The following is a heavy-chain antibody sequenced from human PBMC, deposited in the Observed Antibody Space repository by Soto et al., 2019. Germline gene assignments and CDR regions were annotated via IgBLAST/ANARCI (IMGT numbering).Heavy chain of an antibody. Sequence: QVQLVESGGGVVQPGRSLRLSCAASGFTFSSYGMHWVRQAPGKGLEWVAVIWYDGSNKYYADSVKGRFTISRDNSKNTLYLQMNSLRAEDTAVYYCARAAYSSSWYSYFDYWGQGTLVTVSS. CDR3: ARAAYSSSWYSYFDY. J-gene: IGHJ4*02. D-gene: IGHD6-13*01. V-gene: IGHV3-33*01. CDR2: IWYDGSNK. CDR1: GFTFSSYG.